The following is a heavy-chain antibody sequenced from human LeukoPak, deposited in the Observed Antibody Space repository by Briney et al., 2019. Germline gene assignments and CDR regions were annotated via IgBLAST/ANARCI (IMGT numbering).Heavy chain of an antibody. V-gene: IGHV3-30*03. CDR3: ARGHQLQNGNWFDP. CDR1: GFTFSNYG. D-gene: IGHD2-2*01. CDR2: ISYDGSSK. Sequence: GGSLRLSCAASGFTFSNYGMHWIRQAPGKGLEWVASISYDGSSKYYADSVMGRFSVSRDNSKNTLYLQMSSLRPEDTAVYYCARGHQLQNGNWFDPWGQGTLVAVSS. J-gene: IGHJ5*02.